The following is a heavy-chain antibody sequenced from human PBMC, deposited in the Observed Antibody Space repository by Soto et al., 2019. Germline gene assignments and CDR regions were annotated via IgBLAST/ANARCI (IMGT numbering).Heavy chain of an antibody. CDR2: MNPNSGNT. J-gene: IGHJ6*02. Sequence: ASVKVSCNASGYTFTSYDINWVRQATGQGLEWMGWMNPNSGNTGYAQKFQGRVTMTRNTSISTAYMELSSLRSEDTAVYYCARDPPYYFDSCGVTCMDVWGQGPTVPVSS. CDR1: GYTFTSYD. CDR3: ARDPPYYFDSCGVTCMDV. D-gene: IGHD3-22*01. V-gene: IGHV1-8*01.